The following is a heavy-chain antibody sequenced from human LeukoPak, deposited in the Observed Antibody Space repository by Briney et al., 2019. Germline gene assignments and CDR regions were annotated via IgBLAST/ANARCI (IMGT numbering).Heavy chain of an antibody. CDR2: IYYSGST. CDR3: ARGDRRSGWLREFDY. V-gene: IGHV4-39*07. J-gene: IGHJ4*02. D-gene: IGHD6-19*01. Sequence: SETLSLTCTVSGGSISSSSYYWGWIRQPPGKGLEWIGSIYYSGSTYYNPSLKSRVTISVDTSKNQFSLKLSSVTAADTAVYYCARGDRRSGWLREFDYWGQGTLVTVSS. CDR1: GGSISSSSYY.